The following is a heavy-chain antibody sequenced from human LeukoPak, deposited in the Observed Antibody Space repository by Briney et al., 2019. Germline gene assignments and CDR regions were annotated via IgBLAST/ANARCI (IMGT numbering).Heavy chain of an antibody. D-gene: IGHD3-9*01. V-gene: IGHV3-15*01. CDR2: VRSKADAGTM. CDR3: ARDETLRYFDHLGY. Sequence: GGSLGLSCAASGFTFRSAWMSWARQAPGKGLEWVGRVRSKADAGTMDYAAPVQGRFTISRDDSKNMVYLDMNSLKTEDTAVYYCARDETLRYFDHLGYWGQGTLVTVSS. CDR1: GFTFRSAW. J-gene: IGHJ4*02.